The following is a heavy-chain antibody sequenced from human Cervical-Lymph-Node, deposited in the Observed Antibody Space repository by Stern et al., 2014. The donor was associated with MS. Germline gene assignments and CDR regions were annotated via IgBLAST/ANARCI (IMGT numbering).Heavy chain of an antibody. J-gene: IGHJ5*02. CDR2: IYPGDSDT. V-gene: IGHV5-51*03. Sequence: VQLVQSGAEVKEPGESLKISCKASGYNFTDYWIGWVRQEPGKGLAWMGLIYPGDSDTRYSPAFEGRVTMSVDRSSSTAYLQWSSLRVSDTAIYYCARWLRGFDPWGQGTLVTVSS. CDR1: GYNFTDYW. CDR3: ARWLRGFDP. D-gene: IGHD5-12*01.